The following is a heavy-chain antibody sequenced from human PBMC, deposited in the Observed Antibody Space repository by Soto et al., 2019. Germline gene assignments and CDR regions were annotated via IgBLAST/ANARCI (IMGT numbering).Heavy chain of an antibody. CDR2: ISYDGATQ. Sequence: QPGGSLRLSCEVSGLTFNTSGMHWVRQAPGKGLEWLAVISYDGATQYYGDTVKGRFTISRDNSKNTLFLHMGRLRAEDTAMYYCATKAGVTNYLYYGMDVWGLGTTVTVSS. J-gene: IGHJ6*02. CDR3: ATKAGVTNYLYYGMDV. D-gene: IGHD2-21*02. CDR1: GLTFNTSG. V-gene: IGHV3-30*03.